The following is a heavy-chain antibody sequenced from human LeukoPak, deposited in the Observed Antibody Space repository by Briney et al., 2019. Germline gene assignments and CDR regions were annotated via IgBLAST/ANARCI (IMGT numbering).Heavy chain of an antibody. CDR2: ISSSGRST. V-gene: IGHV3-64*02. Sequence: GGSLRLSCAASGFGFGYYDMHWVRQAPGKGLECVSAISSSGRSTYYADSVKGRFIISRDNSNNTLYLQMGSLKPEHMAVYYCARFVSSGPLWGQGTMVTVSS. D-gene: IGHD3-22*01. CDR1: GFGFGYYD. CDR3: ARFVSSGPL. J-gene: IGHJ3*01.